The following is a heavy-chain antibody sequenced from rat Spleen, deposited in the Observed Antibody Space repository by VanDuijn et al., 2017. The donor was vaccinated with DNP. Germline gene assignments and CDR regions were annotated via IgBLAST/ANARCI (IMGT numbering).Heavy chain of an antibody. CDR1: GFSPSSYT. CDR2: ISSGGST. CDR3: ARSDYSDGTYYYGYFDY. D-gene: IGHD1-12*02. J-gene: IGHJ2*01. Sequence: QVQLKESGPGLVQPSQTLSLTCSVSGFSPSSYTVGWVRQPPGKGLEWIAAISSGGSTYYNSALKSRLSISRDTSRNQVFLKMNSLQTGDTAMYFCARSDYSDGTYYYGYFDYWGRGVMVTVSS. V-gene: IGHV2-6*01.